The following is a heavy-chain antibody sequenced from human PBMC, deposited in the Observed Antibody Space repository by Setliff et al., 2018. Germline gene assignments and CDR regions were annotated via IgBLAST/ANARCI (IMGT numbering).Heavy chain of an antibody. J-gene: IGHJ6*02. V-gene: IGHV5-51*01. CDR2: IYPGDSDT. CDR3: ARSDYGDYFAWDSNGMDV. CDR1: GYSFTSYW. D-gene: IGHD4-17*01. Sequence: HGESLKLSCKGSGYSFTSYWIAWVRQMPGKGLEWMGIIYPGDSDTRYSPSFQGQVTISADRSTRTAYLQWSSLKASDTAFYYCARSDYGDYFAWDSNGMDVWGQGTTVTVSS.